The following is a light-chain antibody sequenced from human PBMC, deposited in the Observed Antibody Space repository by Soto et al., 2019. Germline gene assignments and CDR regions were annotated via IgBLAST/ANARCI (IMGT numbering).Light chain of an antibody. V-gene: IGKV1-39*01. CDR2: AAS. J-gene: IGKJ1*01. Sequence: DIQMTQSPSTLSASVGDRVTILCRASQSISSYLNWYQQKPGKAPKLLIYAASSLQSGVPSRFSGSGSGTDFTLTISSLQPEDFATYYCQQSYSTPPTFGQGTKVDI. CDR1: QSISSY. CDR3: QQSYSTPPT.